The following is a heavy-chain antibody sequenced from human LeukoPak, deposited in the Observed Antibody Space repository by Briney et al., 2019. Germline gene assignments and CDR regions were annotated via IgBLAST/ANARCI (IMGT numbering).Heavy chain of an antibody. CDR1: RFTFSSYG. CDR2: IRYDGSNK. J-gene: IGHJ4*02. CDR3: AKDMDYYYDSSGYYPRGDY. V-gene: IGHV3-30*02. D-gene: IGHD3-22*01. Sequence: GGSLRLSCAASRFTFSSYGMHWVRPAQGKGLEWVAFIRYDGSNKYYADSVKGRFTISRDNSKNTLYLQMNSLRAEDTAVYYCAKDMDYYYDSSGYYPRGDYWGQGTLVTVSS.